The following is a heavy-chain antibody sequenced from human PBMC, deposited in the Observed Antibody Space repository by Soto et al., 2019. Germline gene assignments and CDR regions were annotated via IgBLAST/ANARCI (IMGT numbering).Heavy chain of an antibody. CDR2: ISAYNGNT. Sequence: ASVKVSCKASGYTFTSYGISWVRQAPGQGLEWMGWISAYNGNTNYAQKLQGRVTMTTDTSTSTAYMELRSLRSDDTAGYYCARDATIFGVVIRRENWFDPWGQGTLVTVSS. CDR3: ARDATIFGVVIRRENWFDP. J-gene: IGHJ5*02. V-gene: IGHV1-18*01. D-gene: IGHD3-3*01. CDR1: GYTFTSYG.